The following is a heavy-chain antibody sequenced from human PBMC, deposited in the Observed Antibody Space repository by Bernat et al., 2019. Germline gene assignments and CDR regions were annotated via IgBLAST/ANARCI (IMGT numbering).Heavy chain of an antibody. V-gene: IGHV3-15*07. Sequence: EVQLVESGGGLVKPGGSLRLSCAASGFTFSNAWMNWVRQAPGKGLEWVGRIKSKTDGGTTDYAAPVKGRFTISRDDSKNTLYLQMNSLKTEDTAVYYCTTDVLRYFDWPNGEGGYFDYWGQGTLVTVSS. CDR3: TTDVLRYFDWPNGEGGYFDY. J-gene: IGHJ4*02. CDR2: IKSKTDGGTT. D-gene: IGHD3-9*01. CDR1: GFTFSNAW.